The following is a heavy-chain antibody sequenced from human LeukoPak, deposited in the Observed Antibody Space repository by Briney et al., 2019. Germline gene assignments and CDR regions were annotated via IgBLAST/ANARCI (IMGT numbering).Heavy chain of an antibody. J-gene: IGHJ2*01. CDR1: GGSISSGGYS. CDR2: IHYSGST. Sequence: PSQTLSLTCAVSGGSISSGGYSWGWIRQPPGKGLEWIGYIHYSGSTNYNPSLKRRVAISVDTSKNQFSLKLSSVTAADTAVYYCARHLGGIVGATKWYFDLWGRGTLVTVSS. CDR3: ARHLGGIVGATKWYFDL. V-gene: IGHV4-30-4*07. D-gene: IGHD1-26*01.